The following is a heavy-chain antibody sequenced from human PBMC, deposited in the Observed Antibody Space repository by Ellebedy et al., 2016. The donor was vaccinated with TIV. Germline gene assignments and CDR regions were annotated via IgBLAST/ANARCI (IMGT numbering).Heavy chain of an antibody. CDR3: ASSPRGVVTYFDY. CDR1: GGTFSSYA. V-gene: IGHV1-69*04. CDR2: IIPILGIA. Sequence: ASVKVSCKASGGTFSSYAISWVRQAPGQGLEWMGRIIPILGIANYAQKFQGRVTITADKSTSTAYMELSSLRSEDTAVYYCASSPRGVVTYFDYWGQGTLVTVSS. D-gene: IGHD3-10*01. J-gene: IGHJ4*02.